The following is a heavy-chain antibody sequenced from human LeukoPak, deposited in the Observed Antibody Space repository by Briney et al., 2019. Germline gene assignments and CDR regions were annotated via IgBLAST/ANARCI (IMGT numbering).Heavy chain of an antibody. V-gene: IGHV3-23*01. J-gene: IGHJ3*02. CDR3: ARRAYNWGAFDI. CDR1: GFTFTNYA. CDR2: LSPSGADT. D-gene: IGHD5-24*01. Sequence: GGSLRLSCAASGFTFTNYAMNWVRQAPGKGLEWFSTLSPSGADTYYADSVKGRFTISRDISKNTLYLQMNSLRAEDTAVYYCARRAYNWGAFDIWGQGTMVTVSS.